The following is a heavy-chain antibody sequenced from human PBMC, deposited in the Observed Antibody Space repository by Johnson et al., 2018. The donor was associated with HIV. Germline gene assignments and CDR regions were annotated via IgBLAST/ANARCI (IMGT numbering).Heavy chain of an antibody. D-gene: IGHD3/OR15-3a*01. CDR3: ASGHMWSGF. CDR2: TWFDGSKK. V-gene: IGHV3-33*03. Sequence: QVQLVESGGGVVQPGRSLRLSCAASGFTFSNYGIHWVRQAPGKGLEWVASTWFDGSKKYYSDSVRGRFIISRDNSKNTLYLQMNSLRVEDTAVYYCASGHMWSGFWGQGTMVTVSS. J-gene: IGHJ3*01. CDR1: GFTFSNYG.